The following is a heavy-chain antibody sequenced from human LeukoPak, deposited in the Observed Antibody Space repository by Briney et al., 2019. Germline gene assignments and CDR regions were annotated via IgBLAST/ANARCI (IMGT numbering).Heavy chain of an antibody. CDR1: GGSFSGYY. CDR3: ARQYSGLNWFDP. V-gene: IGHV4-34*01. J-gene: IGHJ5*02. CDR2: INHSGST. D-gene: IGHD5-12*01. Sequence: SETLSLTCAVYGGSFSGYYWSWIRQPPGKGLEWIGEINHSGSTNYNPSLKGRVTISVDTSKNQVSLKLNSVTAADTAVYYCARQYSGLNWFDPWGQGILVTVSS.